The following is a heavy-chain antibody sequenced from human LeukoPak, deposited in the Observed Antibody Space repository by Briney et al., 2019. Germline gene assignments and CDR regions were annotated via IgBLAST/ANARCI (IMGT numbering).Heavy chain of an antibody. Sequence: PGGSLRLSCAASGFTFSSYGMSWVRQAPGKGLEWVSAISGSGGSTYYADSVKGRFTISRDNSKNTLYLQMSSLRAEDTAVYYCAKDLGILTGYYLHLFDYWGQGTLVTVSS. CDR3: AKDLGILTGYYLHLFDY. CDR2: ISGSGGST. J-gene: IGHJ4*02. CDR1: GFTFSSYG. D-gene: IGHD3-9*01. V-gene: IGHV3-23*01.